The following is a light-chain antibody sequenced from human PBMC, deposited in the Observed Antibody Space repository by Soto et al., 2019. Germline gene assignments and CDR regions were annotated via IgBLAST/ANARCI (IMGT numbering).Light chain of an antibody. Sequence: DIQMTQSPSTLSASVGDRVTITCRASPSISSWLAWYQQKPGKAPKLLIYKASSLESGVPSRFSGSGSGTEFTLTISSLQPDYFATYYCQQYNSSPWTFGQGTKVEIK. CDR1: PSISSW. V-gene: IGKV1-5*03. J-gene: IGKJ1*01. CDR3: QQYNSSPWT. CDR2: KAS.